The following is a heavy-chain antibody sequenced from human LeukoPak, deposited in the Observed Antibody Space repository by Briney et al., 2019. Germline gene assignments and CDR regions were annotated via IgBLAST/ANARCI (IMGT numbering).Heavy chain of an antibody. Sequence: GGSLRLSCAASGFTFSSYWMSWVRQAPGKGLEWVSSISSSSSYIYYADSVKGRFTISRDNAKNSLYLQMNSLRAEDTAVYYCARHAIAVAGTFDYWGQGTLVTVSS. CDR3: ARHAIAVAGTFDY. CDR2: ISSSSSYI. CDR1: GFTFSSYW. D-gene: IGHD6-19*01. V-gene: IGHV3-21*01. J-gene: IGHJ4*02.